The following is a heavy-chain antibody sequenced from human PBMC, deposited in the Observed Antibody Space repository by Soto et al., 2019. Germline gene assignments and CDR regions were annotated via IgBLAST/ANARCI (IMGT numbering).Heavy chain of an antibody. CDR3: ASSGVAEIYGMDV. CDR2: ISYDGSNK. V-gene: IGHV3-30-3*01. Sequence: GGSLRLSCAASGFTFMSYAMHWVRQAPGKGLEWVAVISYDGSNKYYANSVKGRFTISRDNSKNTLYLQMNSLRAEDTAVYYCASSGVAEIYGMDVWGQGTTVTVSS. J-gene: IGHJ6*02. CDR1: GFTFMSYA. D-gene: IGHD3-10*01.